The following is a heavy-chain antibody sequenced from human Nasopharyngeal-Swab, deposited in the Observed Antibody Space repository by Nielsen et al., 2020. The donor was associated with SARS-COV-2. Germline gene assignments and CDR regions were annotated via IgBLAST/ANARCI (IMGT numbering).Heavy chain of an antibody. CDR1: GFTFNNYN. J-gene: IGHJ6*02. CDR3: AGDGLDYDFWSAYFMDV. Sequence: GGSLRLSCAASGFTFNNYNFNWVRQAPGKGLEWVSSISSSSSYIYYADSVKGRFTISRDNAKNSLYLQVNSLRAEDTAVYYCAGDGLDYDFWSAYFMDVWGQGTTVTVSS. D-gene: IGHD3-3*01. V-gene: IGHV3-21*01. CDR2: ISSSSSYI.